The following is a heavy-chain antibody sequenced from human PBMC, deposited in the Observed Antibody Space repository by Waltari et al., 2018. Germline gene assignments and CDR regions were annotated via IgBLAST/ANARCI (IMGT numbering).Heavy chain of an antibody. V-gene: IGHV3-30*02. D-gene: IGHD2-2*02. CDR2: IWFDGSDK. CDR3: AKDAFGNTYLDF. Sequence: QVNLVESGGGVVQPGGSLRLSCATSGFTFSNFGMHWVRQAPGKGLEWVALIWFDGSDKVYADSVGGRFTISRDNSARTLYLDMDSLRLDDTAMYYCAKDAFGNTYLDFWGQGTLVTVSS. J-gene: IGHJ4*02. CDR1: GFTFSNFG.